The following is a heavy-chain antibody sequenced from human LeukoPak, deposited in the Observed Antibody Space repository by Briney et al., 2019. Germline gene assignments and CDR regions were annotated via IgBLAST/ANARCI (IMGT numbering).Heavy chain of an antibody. Sequence: ASVKVSCKASGYTFAAYYIHWVRQAPGQGLEWMGWINPNSGGTNYAQKFQGRVTITRNTSISTAYMELSSLRSEDTAVYYCARGITIFGVVINEFDYWGQGTLVTVSS. CDR2: INPNSGGT. CDR3: ARGITIFGVVINEFDY. CDR1: GYTFAAYY. J-gene: IGHJ4*02. V-gene: IGHV1-2*02. D-gene: IGHD3-3*01.